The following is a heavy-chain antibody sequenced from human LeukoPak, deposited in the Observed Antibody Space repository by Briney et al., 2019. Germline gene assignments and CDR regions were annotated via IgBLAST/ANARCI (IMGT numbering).Heavy chain of an antibody. Sequence: SGGSLRLSCAASGFTFSSYEMNWVRQAPGKGLEWVSYISSSGSTIYYADSVKGRFTISRDNAKNSLYLQMNSLRAEDTAVYYCARSPTGRFDYWGQGTLVTVSS. CDR1: GFTFSSYE. CDR2: ISSSGSTI. V-gene: IGHV3-48*03. J-gene: IGHJ4*02. D-gene: IGHD4-17*01. CDR3: ARSPTGRFDY.